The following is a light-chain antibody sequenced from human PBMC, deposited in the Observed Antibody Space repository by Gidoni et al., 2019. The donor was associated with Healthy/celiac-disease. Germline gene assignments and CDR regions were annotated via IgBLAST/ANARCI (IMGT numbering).Light chain of an antibody. CDR2: GNS. J-gene: IGLJ3*02. CDR1: SSNIGAGYD. Sequence: SVLTQPPSVSGAPGQRVPISCTGSSSNIGAGYDVHWYQQLPGTAPKLLISGNSTRPSGVPDRFSGSKSGTSASLAITGLQAEEEADYYCQSYDSSLSGFWVFGGGTKLTVL. V-gene: IGLV1-40*01. CDR3: QSYDSSLSGFWV.